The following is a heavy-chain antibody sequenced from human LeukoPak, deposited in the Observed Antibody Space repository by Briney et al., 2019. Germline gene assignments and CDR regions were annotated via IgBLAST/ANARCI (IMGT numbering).Heavy chain of an antibody. J-gene: IGHJ4*02. Sequence: GGSLRLSCTVSGFTFADYAMSWVRQAPGKGLEWVGRIKSKTDGGTTDYAAPVKGRFTISRDDSKNTLYLQMNSLKTEDTAVYYCSKGMATIDYWGQGTLVTVSS. V-gene: IGHV3-15*01. CDR3: SKGMATIDY. CDR1: GFTFADYA. D-gene: IGHD5-24*01. CDR2: IKSKTDGGTT.